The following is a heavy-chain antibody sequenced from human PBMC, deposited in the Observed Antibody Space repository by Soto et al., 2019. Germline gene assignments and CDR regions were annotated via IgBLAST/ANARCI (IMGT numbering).Heavy chain of an antibody. D-gene: IGHD2-15*01. CDR1: GFTFNTYG. CDR2: IWYDGSNK. Sequence: GGSLRLSCTTSGFTFNTYGMHWVRQAPGKGLEWVAIIWYDGSNKYYADSVKGRFTISRDNSKNTLYLQMNSLRAEDTALYYSARADCTGAYCYSWPFNYGVDVWGQGTTVTVSS. CDR3: ARADCTGAYCYSWPFNYGVDV. J-gene: IGHJ6*02. V-gene: IGHV3-33*08.